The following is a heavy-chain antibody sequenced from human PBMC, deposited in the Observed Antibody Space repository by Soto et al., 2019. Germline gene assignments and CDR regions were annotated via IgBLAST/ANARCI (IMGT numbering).Heavy chain of an antibody. CDR3: AKDFVYDSSGYLPYFDY. CDR2: ISAYNGNT. V-gene: IGHV1-18*01. D-gene: IGHD3-22*01. Sequence: RASVKVSCKASGYTFTSYGISWVRQAPGQGLEWMGWISAYNGNTNYAQKLQGRVTMTTDTSTSTAYMELRSLRSDDTAVYYCAKDFVYDSSGYLPYFDYWGQGTLVTVSS. J-gene: IGHJ4*02. CDR1: GYTFTSYG.